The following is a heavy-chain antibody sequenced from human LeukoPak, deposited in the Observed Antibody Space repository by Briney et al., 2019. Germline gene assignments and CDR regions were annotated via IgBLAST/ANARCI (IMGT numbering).Heavy chain of an antibody. CDR2: ISGTNDNT. D-gene: IGHD4-17*01. Sequence: GGSLRLSCAASGFIFSSYAMSWVRQAPGKGLEWVSSISGTNDNTYYADSVKDRFTISRDNSKNTLSLQMNSLRAEDTAVYYCAKGRGTTVTSAANYWGQGTLVTVSS. CDR3: AKGRGTTVTSAANY. V-gene: IGHV3-23*01. J-gene: IGHJ4*02. CDR1: GFIFSSYA.